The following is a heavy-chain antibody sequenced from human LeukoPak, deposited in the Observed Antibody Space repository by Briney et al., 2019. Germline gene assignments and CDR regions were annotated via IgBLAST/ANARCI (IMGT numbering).Heavy chain of an antibody. Sequence: GGSLRLSCAASGFTFSSYAMHWVRQAPGKGLEWVSAISGSGGSTYYADSVKGRFTISRDNSKNTLYLQMNSLRAEDTAVYYCAKCRYSGSYSRVDYWGQGTLVTVSS. CDR2: ISGSGGST. D-gene: IGHD1-26*01. J-gene: IGHJ4*02. CDR1: GFTFSSYA. V-gene: IGHV3-23*01. CDR3: AKCRYSGSYSRVDY.